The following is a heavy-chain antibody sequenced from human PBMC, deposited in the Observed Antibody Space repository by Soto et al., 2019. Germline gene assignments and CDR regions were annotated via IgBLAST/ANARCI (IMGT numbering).Heavy chain of an antibody. CDR1: GFTFSDYY. D-gene: IGHD2-15*01. J-gene: IGHJ6*03. Sequence: QVQLVESGGGLVKPGGSLRLSCAAFGFTFSDYYMSWIRQAPGKGLEGVSYISSSGSTIYYADSVKGRFTISRDNAKNSLYLQMNSLRAEDTAVYYCARAVEYCSGGSCYSIYYYYYMDVWGKGTTVTVSS. CDR3: ARAVEYCSGGSCYSIYYYYYMDV. V-gene: IGHV3-11*01. CDR2: ISSSGSTI.